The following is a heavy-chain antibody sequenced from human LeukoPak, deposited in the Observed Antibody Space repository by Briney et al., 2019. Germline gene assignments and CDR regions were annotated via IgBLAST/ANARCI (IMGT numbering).Heavy chain of an antibody. CDR2: VYYSGST. CDR3: ARQVGTFHYYYGMDV. J-gene: IGHJ6*02. CDR1: GGSISSYY. D-gene: IGHD1-14*01. Sequence: SETLSLTCSVSGGSISSYYWSWIRQPPGKGLEWIGYVYYSGSTNYNPSLKGRVTISVDTSKNQLSLKLSSVTAADTAVYYCARQVGTFHYYYGMDVWGQGTTVTVSS. V-gene: IGHV4-59*08.